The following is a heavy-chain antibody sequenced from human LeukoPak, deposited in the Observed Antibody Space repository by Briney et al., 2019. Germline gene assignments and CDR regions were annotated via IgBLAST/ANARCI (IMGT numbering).Heavy chain of an antibody. D-gene: IGHD3-10*01. CDR3: AKDMVAGLLWFGEFSSFGY. J-gene: IGHJ4*02. CDR2: IYSDNT. Sequence: GGSLRLSCTVSGFTVSSNSMSWVRQAPGKGLEWVSFIYSDNTHYSDSVKGRFTISRDNSKNTLYLQMNSLRAEDTALYYCAKDMVAGLLWFGEFSSFGYWGQGTLVTVSS. CDR1: GFTVSSNS. V-gene: IGHV3-53*05.